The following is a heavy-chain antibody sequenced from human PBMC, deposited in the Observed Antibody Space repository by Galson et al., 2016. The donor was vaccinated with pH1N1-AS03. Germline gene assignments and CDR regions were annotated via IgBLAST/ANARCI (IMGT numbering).Heavy chain of an antibody. J-gene: IGHJ4*02. CDR3: AGMQLGAHHV. Sequence: CAISGDSVSSNSAAWNWIRLSPSRGLEWLGRTYNRSRWKNDYAVSVTSRIIINTDTSKNQFSLQLNSVTPEDTAISYCAGMQLGAHHVWGRGTLVTVSS. D-gene: IGHD1-1*01. CDR1: GDSVSSNSAA. V-gene: IGHV6-1*01. CDR2: TYNRSRWKN.